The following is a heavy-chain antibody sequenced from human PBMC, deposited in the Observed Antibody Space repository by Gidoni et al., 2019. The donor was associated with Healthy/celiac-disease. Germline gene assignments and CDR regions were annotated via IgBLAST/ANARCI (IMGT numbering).Heavy chain of an antibody. D-gene: IGHD6-6*01. CDR1: DGSISSGAYY. J-gene: IGHJ4*02. V-gene: IGHV4-31*03. CDR3: AREVRKPYSSSYYFDY. CDR2: IYYSGST. Sequence: QVQLQESGPGLVKPSQTLSLTCTVSDGSISSGAYYWSWIRQHPGKGLEWIGYIYYSGSTYYNPSLKSRVTISVDTSKNQFSLKLSSVTAADTAVYYCAREVRKPYSSSYYFDYWGQGTLVTVSS.